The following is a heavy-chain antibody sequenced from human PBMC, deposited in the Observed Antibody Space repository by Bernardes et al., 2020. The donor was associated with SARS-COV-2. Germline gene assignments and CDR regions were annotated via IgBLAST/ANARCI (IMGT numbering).Heavy chain of an antibody. CDR1: GYTFKDYG. V-gene: IGHV1-18*04. D-gene: IGHD3-16*01. CDR2: ISAYDGDT. CDR3: ARWGGNTYAYDS. J-gene: IGHJ4*02. Sequence: ASVKVSCKASGYTFKDYGITWVRQALGQGLEWLGWISAYDGDTNYAQKLQGRITMTTDTSTRTAYMELRRLRSDDTAVYYCARWGGNTYAYDSWGQGTLVTVSS.